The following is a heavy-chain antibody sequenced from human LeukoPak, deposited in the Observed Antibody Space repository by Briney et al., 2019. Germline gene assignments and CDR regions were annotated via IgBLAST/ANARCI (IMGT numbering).Heavy chain of an antibody. V-gene: IGHV5-51*01. J-gene: IGHJ4*02. Sequence: GESLKISCKGSGYSFTSYWIGWVRQMPGKGLKWMGIIYPGDSDTRYSPSFQGQVTISADKSISTAYLQWSSLKASDTAMYYCARQANYYDSSGYYLGARRGGFDYWGQGTLVTVSS. CDR2: IYPGDSDT. CDR3: ARQANYYDSSGYYLGARRGGFDY. CDR1: GYSFTSYW. D-gene: IGHD3-22*01.